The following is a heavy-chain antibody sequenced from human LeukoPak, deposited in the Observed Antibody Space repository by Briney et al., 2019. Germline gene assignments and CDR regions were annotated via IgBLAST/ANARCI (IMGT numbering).Heavy chain of an antibody. CDR1: GYTFTSYA. CDR2: MNPNSGNT. D-gene: IGHD1-1*01. CDR3: ARMDGQHYYYYMDV. J-gene: IGHJ6*03. Sequence: ASVKVSCKASGYTFTSYAMHWVRQATGQGLEWMGWMNPNSGNTGYAQKFQGRVTITRNTSISTAYMELSSLRSEDTAVYYCARMDGQHYYYYMDVWGKGTTVTVSS. V-gene: IGHV1-8*03.